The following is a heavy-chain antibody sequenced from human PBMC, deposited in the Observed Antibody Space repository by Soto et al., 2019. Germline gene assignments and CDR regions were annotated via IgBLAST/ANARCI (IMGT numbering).Heavy chain of an antibody. CDR2: IYYSGST. CDR1: GGSISSGDYY. V-gene: IGHV4-30-4*01. Sequence: PSETLYLTCTVSGGSISSGDYYWSWIRQPPGKGLEWIGYIYYSGSTYYNPSLKSRVTISVDTSKNQFSLKLSSVTAADTAVYYCARTTTINWFDPWGQGTLVTVSS. J-gene: IGHJ5*02. D-gene: IGHD1-26*01. CDR3: ARTTTINWFDP.